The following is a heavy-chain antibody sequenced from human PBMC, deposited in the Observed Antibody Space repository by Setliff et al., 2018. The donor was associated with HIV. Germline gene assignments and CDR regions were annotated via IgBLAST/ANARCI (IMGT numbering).Heavy chain of an antibody. V-gene: IGHV4-34*10. CDR1: GASFSGYY. D-gene: IGHD2-15*01. CDR2: INHSGIT. Sequence: PSETLSLTYAVYGASFSGYYWAWIRQSPERGLEFIGEINHSGITNYNPSLKSRVTLSRDASKNQFFLKLTSVTAADTAIYYCARSPGGGRLPYFFDFWGQGTLVTV. J-gene: IGHJ4*02. CDR3: ARSPGGGRLPYFFDF.